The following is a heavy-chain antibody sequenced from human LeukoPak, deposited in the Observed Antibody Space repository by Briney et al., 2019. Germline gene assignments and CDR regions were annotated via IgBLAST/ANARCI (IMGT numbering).Heavy chain of an antibody. V-gene: IGHV1-69*04. CDR1: GGTFSSYA. D-gene: IGHD6-19*01. J-gene: IGHJ4*02. CDR2: IIPILGIA. Sequence: SVKVSCKASGGTFSSYAISWVRQAPGQGLEWMGRIIPILGIANYAQKFQGRVTITADKSTSTAYMELSSLRSEDTAVYYCARGLIAVAGNYFDYWGQGTLVTVSS. CDR3: ARGLIAVAGNYFDY.